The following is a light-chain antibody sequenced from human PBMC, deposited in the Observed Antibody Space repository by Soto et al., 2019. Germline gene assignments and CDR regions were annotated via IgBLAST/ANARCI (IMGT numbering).Light chain of an antibody. CDR3: QSYASSLSVLYV. CDR1: SSNIGAGYE. CDR2: GNT. J-gene: IGLJ1*01. V-gene: IGLV1-40*01. Sequence: SVLKHPASVSGAPVQGVSISCTGSSSNIGAGYEVHWFQQLPGTAPKLLIYGNTNRPSGVPDRFSGSKSDTSASLAITGLQPEDEADYYCQSYASSLSVLYVFGTGTKVTVL.